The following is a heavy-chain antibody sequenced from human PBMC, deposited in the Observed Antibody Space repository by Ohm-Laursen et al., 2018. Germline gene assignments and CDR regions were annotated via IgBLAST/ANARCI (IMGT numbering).Heavy chain of an antibody. CDR1: GGAISNYY. Sequence: SDTLSLTCTVSGGAISNYYWSWIRQPAGKGLEWIGLIYTSGSTNYKPSPKSRVTISVDTSKNQFSLKLSSVTAADTAVYYCARRMEDYGGNSYYYYSMGVWGQGTTVTVSS. D-gene: IGHD4-23*01. V-gene: IGHV4-4*07. CDR2: IYTSGST. CDR3: ARRMEDYGGNSYYYYSMGV. J-gene: IGHJ6*02.